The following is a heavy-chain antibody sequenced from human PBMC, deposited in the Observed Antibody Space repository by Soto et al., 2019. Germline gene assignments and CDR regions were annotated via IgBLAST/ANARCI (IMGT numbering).Heavy chain of an antibody. D-gene: IGHD5-18*01. V-gene: IGHV1-18*01. J-gene: IGHJ4*02. CDR2: ISGHNGNT. CDR1: GYTFNEFG. CDR3: ARDVGYSQADYFDD. Sequence: HLVQPGNEVRKPGASVRVSCKASGYTFNEFGITWVRQAPGQGLQWAGRISGHNGNTEYALNFRGRVTLTTDTSTNTAYMDLTSLTRDDTAVYYCARDVGYSQADYFDDWGQGTLVTVSS.